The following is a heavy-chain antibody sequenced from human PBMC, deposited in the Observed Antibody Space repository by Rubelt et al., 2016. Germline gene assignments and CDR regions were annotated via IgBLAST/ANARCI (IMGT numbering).Heavy chain of an antibody. CDR3: ARVQMD. V-gene: IGHV3-48*04. J-gene: IGHJ4*02. D-gene: IGHD5-24*01. CDR1: SYS. CDR2: ISSSSSTI. Sequence: SYSMNWVRQAPGKGLEWVSYISSSSSTIYYADSVKGRFTISRDNAKNSLYLQMNSLRAEDKALYYCARVQMDWGQGTLVTVSS.